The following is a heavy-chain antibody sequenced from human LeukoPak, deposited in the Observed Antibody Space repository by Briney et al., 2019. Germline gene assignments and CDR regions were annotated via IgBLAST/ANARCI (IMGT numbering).Heavy chain of an antibody. CDR3: ASELGEGAVAPFH. D-gene: IGHD6-19*01. CDR2: IYYSGST. V-gene: IGHV4-39*06. CDR1: GGSISSYY. J-gene: IGHJ4*02. Sequence: SETLSLTCTVSGGSISSYYWGWIRQPPGKGLEWIGSIYYSGSTYYNPSLKSRVTISVDTSKNQFALKLSSVTAADTAVYYCASELGEGAVAPFHWGQGTLVTVSS.